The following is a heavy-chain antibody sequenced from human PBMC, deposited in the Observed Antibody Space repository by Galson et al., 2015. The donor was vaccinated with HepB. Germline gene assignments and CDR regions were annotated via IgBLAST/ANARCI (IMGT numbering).Heavy chain of an antibody. V-gene: IGHV4-34*01. CDR2: INHSGST. Sequence: VYGGSFSGYYWSWIRQPPGKGLEWIGEINHSGSTNYNPSLKSRVTISVDTSKNQFSLKLSSVTAADTAVYYCARGRSAGYFDRGDYWGQGTLVTVSS. CDR1: GGSFSGYY. D-gene: IGHD3-9*01. J-gene: IGHJ4*02. CDR3: ARGRSAGYFDRGDY.